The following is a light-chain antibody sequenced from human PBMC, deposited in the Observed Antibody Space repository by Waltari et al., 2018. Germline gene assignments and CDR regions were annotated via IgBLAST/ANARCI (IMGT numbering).Light chain of an antibody. CDR3: QQYNSYPLT. CDR1: QSISAW. CDR2: KSP. J-gene: IGKJ1*01. Sequence: DIQMTQSPSTLSASVGDRVTITCRASQSISAWLAWFQQKPGKAPKLLIHKSPSLESGDPSRFSASGSGTEFTLTISRLQPEDFATYYCQQYNSYPLTFGQGTKIEV. V-gene: IGKV1-5*03.